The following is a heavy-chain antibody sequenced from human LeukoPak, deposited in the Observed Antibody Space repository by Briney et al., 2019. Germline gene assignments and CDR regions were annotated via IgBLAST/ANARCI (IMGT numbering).Heavy chain of an antibody. CDR3: AKQLGYCSDGSCYFPY. CDR2: ISYDGSSK. Sequence: AGGSLRLSCAASGFTFSSYAMHWVRQAPGKGLEWVAVISYDGSSKYYADSVKGRFTISRDNSKSTLCLQMNSLRAEDTAVYYCAKQLGYCSDGSCYFPYWGQGTLVTVSS. J-gene: IGHJ4*02. CDR1: GFTFSSYA. V-gene: IGHV3-30-3*02. D-gene: IGHD2-15*01.